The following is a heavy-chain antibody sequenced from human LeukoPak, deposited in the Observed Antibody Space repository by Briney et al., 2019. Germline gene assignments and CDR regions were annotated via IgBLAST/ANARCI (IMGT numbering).Heavy chain of an antibody. Sequence: GGSLRLSCAASEFTFSSYNMNWVRQAPGKGLEWVSSISSSGKYIYYADSVKGRFTISRDNAKNSLYLQMNSLRAEDTAVYYCAGGRDRSELYFDSWGQGTLVTVSS. CDR2: ISSSGKYI. V-gene: IGHV3-21*01. CDR1: EFTFSSYN. D-gene: IGHD3-10*01. CDR3: AGGRDRSELYFDS. J-gene: IGHJ4*02.